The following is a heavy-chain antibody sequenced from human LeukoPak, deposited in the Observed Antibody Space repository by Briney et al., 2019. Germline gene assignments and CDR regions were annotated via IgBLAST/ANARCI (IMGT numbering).Heavy chain of an antibody. Sequence: GGSLRLSCAASGFTFSSYWVSWVRQAPGKGLEWVANIKQDGSEKYYVDSVKGRFTISRDNAKNSLYLQVNSLRAEDTAVYYCASRRFLEWLSSPFDYWGQGTLVTVSS. CDR1: GFTFSSYW. D-gene: IGHD3-3*01. CDR2: IKQDGSEK. J-gene: IGHJ4*02. CDR3: ASRRFLEWLSSPFDY. V-gene: IGHV3-7*01.